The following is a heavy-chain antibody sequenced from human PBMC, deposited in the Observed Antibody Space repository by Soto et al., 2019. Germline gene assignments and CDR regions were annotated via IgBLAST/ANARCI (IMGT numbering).Heavy chain of an antibody. Sequence: PSETLSLTCSVSGASITSGDYYWGWLRQAPGKGLQWIGSSSYTGITYFNPSLKSRITISVDTSRNQFSLRLTSVTAADTAVYYCARRIVATETFDYWGQGTLVTVSS. CDR3: ARRIVATETFDY. CDR1: GASITSGDYY. CDR2: SSYTGIT. D-gene: IGHD5-12*01. J-gene: IGHJ4*02. V-gene: IGHV4-39*01.